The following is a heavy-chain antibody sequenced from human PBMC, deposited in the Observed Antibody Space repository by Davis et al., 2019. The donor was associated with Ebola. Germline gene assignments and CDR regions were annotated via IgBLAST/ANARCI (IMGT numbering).Heavy chain of an antibody. J-gene: IGHJ4*02. Sequence: PGGSLRLSCTVSGDSMSSRRYYWGWIRQPPGRGLEWIAHIYHSLTSFFNSPLRSRVTISMDRSKRELSLQLTSVTAADSATYYCVRASDGDYFFDYWGQGALVTISS. CDR3: VRASDGDYFFDY. CDR1: GDSMSSRRYY. CDR2: IYHSLTS. D-gene: IGHD4-17*01. V-gene: IGHV4-39*01.